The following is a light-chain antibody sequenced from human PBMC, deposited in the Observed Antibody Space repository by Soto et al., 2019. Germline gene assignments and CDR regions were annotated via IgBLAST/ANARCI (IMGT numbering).Light chain of an antibody. CDR1: QSVSSN. CDR3: QQYNNRPPL. V-gene: IGKV3-15*01. Sequence: IVLTQSPATLSLSPGKRATLSCRASQSVSSNLAWYQQKPGRAPRLLIYGASTRATGIPARFSGSGSGTEFTLTISSLQSEDFAVYYCQQYNNRPPLFGQGTKVDIK. CDR2: GAS. J-gene: IGKJ1*01.